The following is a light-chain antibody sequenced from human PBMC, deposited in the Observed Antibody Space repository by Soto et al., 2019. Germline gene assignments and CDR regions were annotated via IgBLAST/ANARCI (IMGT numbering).Light chain of an antibody. CDR3: QQYNNWPTT. Sequence: EIVMTQSPATLSVSPGERATLSCRASQSVSSNLAWYQQKPGQAPRLLIYGASTRATGIPARFSGSGSGTEFTLTISSLQYEDFAVYYCQQYNNWPTTFGQGTKGEIK. V-gene: IGKV3-15*01. CDR2: GAS. CDR1: QSVSSN. J-gene: IGKJ1*01.